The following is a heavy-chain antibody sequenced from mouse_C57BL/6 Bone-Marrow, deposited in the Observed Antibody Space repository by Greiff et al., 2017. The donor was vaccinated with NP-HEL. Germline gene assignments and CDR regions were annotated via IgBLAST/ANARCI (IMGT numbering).Heavy chain of an antibody. Sequence: VQLQQSGAELVRPGASVKLSCTASGFNIKDDYMHWVNQRPEQGLEWIGWIDPENGDTEYASKFQGKATITADTSSNTAYLQLSSLTSEDTAVYYCTTGLWFAYWGQGTLVTVSA. CDR3: TTGLWFAY. CDR1: GFNIKDDY. V-gene: IGHV14-4*01. CDR2: IDPENGDT. J-gene: IGHJ3*01.